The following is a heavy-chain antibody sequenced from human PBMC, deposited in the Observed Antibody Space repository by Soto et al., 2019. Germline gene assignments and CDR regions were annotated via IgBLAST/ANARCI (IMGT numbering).Heavy chain of an antibody. V-gene: IGHV3-30-3*01. Sequence: GGSLRLSCAASGFTFSSDAMHWVRQAPGKGLEWVAVISYDGSNKYYADSVKGRFTISRDNSKNTLYLQMNSLRAEDTAVYYCARGRPRESGYELYYGMDVWGQGTTVTVSS. J-gene: IGHJ6*02. CDR2: ISYDGSNK. CDR1: GFTFSSDA. CDR3: ARGRPRESGYELYYGMDV. D-gene: IGHD5-12*01.